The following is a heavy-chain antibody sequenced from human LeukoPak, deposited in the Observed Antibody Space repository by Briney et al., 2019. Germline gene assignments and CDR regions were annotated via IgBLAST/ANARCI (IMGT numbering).Heavy chain of an antibody. CDR2: IYYSGST. CDR3: ARLSGAAFDY. J-gene: IGHJ4*02. CDR1: GGSISSSSYY. V-gene: IGHV4-39*01. D-gene: IGHD6-25*01. Sequence: SETLSLTCTVSGGSISSSSYYWGWIRQPPGKGLEWVGSIYYSGSTYYNPSLKSRVTISVDTSKNQFSLKLSSVTAADTVVYYCARLSGAAFDYWGQGTLVTVSS.